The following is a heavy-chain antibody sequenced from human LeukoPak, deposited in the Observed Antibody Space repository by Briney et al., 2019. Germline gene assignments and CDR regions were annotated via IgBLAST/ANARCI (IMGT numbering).Heavy chain of an antibody. J-gene: IGHJ3*02. CDR1: GGSISSYY. CDR3: ARVSVSYYYDSSGSPDAFDI. CDR2: IYYSGST. Sequence: PETLSLTCTVSGGSISSYYWSWIRQPPGKGLEWIGYIYYSGSTNYNPSLKSRVTISVDTSKNQFSLKLSSVTAADTAVYYCARVSVSYYYDSSGSPDAFDIWGQGTMVTVSS. D-gene: IGHD3-22*01. V-gene: IGHV4-59*01.